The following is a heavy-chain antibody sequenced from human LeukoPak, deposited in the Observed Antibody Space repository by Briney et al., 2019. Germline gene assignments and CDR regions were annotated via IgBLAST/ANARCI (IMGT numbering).Heavy chain of an antibody. CDR2: IKRKTDGGTT. CDR1: GFTFSSHA. D-gene: IGHD5-12*01. Sequence: GGCLRLSCASYGFTFSSHARNCVRRAPGKGLEWVARIKRKTDGGTTDYAAPVKGRFTISRDDSKNTLYLQINSLNIEDTAVYYCTITVATSIDYWGQGTLVTVSS. J-gene: IGHJ4*02. V-gene: IGHV3-15*01. CDR3: TITVATSIDY.